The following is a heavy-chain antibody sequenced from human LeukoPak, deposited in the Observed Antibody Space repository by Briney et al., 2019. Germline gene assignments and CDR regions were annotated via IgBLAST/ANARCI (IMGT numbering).Heavy chain of an antibody. D-gene: IGHD1-1*01. CDR1: GGSISSYY. Sequence: SETLSLTCTVSGGSISSYYWSWIRQPPGKGLEWIGYIYYSGSTNYNPSLKSRVTISVDTSKNQFSLKLSSVTAADTAVYYCARVFSPWGQLEREFDAFDIWGQGTMVTVSS. J-gene: IGHJ3*02. CDR2: IYYSGST. V-gene: IGHV4-59*01. CDR3: ARVFSPWGQLEREFDAFDI.